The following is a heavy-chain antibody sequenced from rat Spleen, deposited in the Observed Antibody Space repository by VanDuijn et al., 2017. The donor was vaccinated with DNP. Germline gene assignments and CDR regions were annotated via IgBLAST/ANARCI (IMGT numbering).Heavy chain of an antibody. J-gene: IGHJ2*01. D-gene: IGHD4-1*01. CDR2: ISYDGSRT. CDR1: GFTFNKYW. V-gene: IGHV5-31*01. Sequence: EVQLVESGGDLVQPGRSLKLSCVASGFTFNKYWMTWIRQVPGKGLEWVATISYDGSRTFYRDSVKGRFTISRDNAKSTLYLQMDSLRSEDTATYYCARRGDGYKYFDYWGQGVMATVSS. CDR3: ARRGDGYKYFDY.